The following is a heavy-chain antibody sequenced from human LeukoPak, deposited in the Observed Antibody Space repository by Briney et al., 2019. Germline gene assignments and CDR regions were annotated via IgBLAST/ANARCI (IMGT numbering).Heavy chain of an antibody. D-gene: IGHD3-3*01. CDR2: ISGSGGST. Sequence: PGGSLRLSCAASGFTFSSYVMSWVRQAPGKGLEGVSAISGSGGSTYYADSVKGRFTISRDNSKNTLYLQMNSVRAEDTAVYYCAKGLITIFGVVPYYYYGMDVWGQGTTVTVSS. CDR3: AKGLITIFGVVPYYYYGMDV. J-gene: IGHJ6*02. CDR1: GFTFSSYV. V-gene: IGHV3-23*01.